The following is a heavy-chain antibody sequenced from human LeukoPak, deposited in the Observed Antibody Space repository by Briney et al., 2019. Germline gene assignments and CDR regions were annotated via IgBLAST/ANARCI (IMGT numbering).Heavy chain of an antibody. J-gene: IGHJ4*02. V-gene: IGHV5-51*01. CDR1: GYTFTSYW. CDR2: IYPTDSDT. Sequence: GESLKISCKGSGYTFTSYWIAWVRQMPGKGLEWVGLIYPTDSDTRYSPSFQGQVTISPDKSISTAYLQWNSLKASDTAMCYCARRGYRVYDLLYFDSWGQGTLVTVSS. CDR3: ARRGYRVYDLLYFDS. D-gene: IGHD5/OR15-5a*01.